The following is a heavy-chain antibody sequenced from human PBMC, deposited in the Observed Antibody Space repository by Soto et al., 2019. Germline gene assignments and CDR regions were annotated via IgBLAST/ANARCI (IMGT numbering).Heavy chain of an antibody. V-gene: IGHV3-21*01. CDR3: ARELWFGESKPDWFDP. CDR2: ISSSSSYI. J-gene: IGHJ5*02. D-gene: IGHD3-10*01. Sequence: EVQLVESGGGLVKPGGSLRLSCAASGFTFSSYSMNWVRQAPGKGLEWVSSISSSSSYIYYADSVKGRFTISRDNAKNSLYLQMNSLRAEDTAVYYCARELWFGESKPDWFDPWGQETLVTVSS. CDR1: GFTFSSYS.